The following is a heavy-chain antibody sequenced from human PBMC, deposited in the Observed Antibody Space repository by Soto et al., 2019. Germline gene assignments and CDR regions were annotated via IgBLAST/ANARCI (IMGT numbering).Heavy chain of an antibody. Sequence: GGSLRLSCTASGFTFSSYAMSWVRQAPGKGLEWVSAISGSGGSTYYADSVKGRFTISRDNSKNTLYLQMNSLRAEDTAVYYCAKRQYYDSSGSFDYWGQGTLVTVSS. CDR3: AKRQYYDSSGSFDY. D-gene: IGHD3-22*01. V-gene: IGHV3-23*01. J-gene: IGHJ4*02. CDR1: GFTFSSYA. CDR2: ISGSGGST.